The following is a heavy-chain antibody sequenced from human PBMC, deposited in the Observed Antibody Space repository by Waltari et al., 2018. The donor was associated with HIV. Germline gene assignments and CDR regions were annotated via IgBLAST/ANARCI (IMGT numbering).Heavy chain of an antibody. Sequence: QVQLQQWGTSLLQPSETLFLTCAVYGGSFGGYSWNWIRQSPGGTLELIGEINHTGNTNDDPALDRRFAISGDVCKNQFSLTLTAVAAADTATYFCARDKVLLLFGDSRGLGDCDAWGQGSAV. CDR1: GGSFGGYS. J-gene: IGHJ6*02. D-gene: IGHD2-21*01. CDR3: ARDKVLLLFGDSRGLGDCDA. V-gene: IGHV4-34*02. CDR2: INHTGNT.